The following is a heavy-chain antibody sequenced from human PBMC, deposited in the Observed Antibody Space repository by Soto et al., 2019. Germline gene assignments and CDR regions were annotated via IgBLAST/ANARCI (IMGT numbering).Heavy chain of an antibody. J-gene: IGHJ6*02. V-gene: IGHV5-51*01. D-gene: IGHD2-2*01. Sequence: GESLKISCKGSGYSFTSYWIGWGRQMPGKGLEWMGIIYPGDSDTRYSPSFQGQVTISADKSISTAYLQWSSLKASDTAMYYCVLWRGSAPDCRSTSCRYYYYRMDFSSQRSTVP. CDR3: VLWRGSAPDCRSTSCRYYYYRMDF. CDR1: GYSFTSYW. CDR2: IYPGDSDT.